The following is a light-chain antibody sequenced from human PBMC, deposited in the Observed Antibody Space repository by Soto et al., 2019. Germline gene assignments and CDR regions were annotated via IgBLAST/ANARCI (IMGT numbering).Light chain of an antibody. CDR2: KVS. CDR3: SSYTTGSLVV. Sequence: QSVLTQPRSVSGSPGQSVTISCTGTTSDVGGYNYVTWYQQHPGKAPKVMIYKVSNRPSGVSNRFSGSKSGNTASLTISGLQAEDEADYYCSSYTTGSLVVFGGGTQLTVL. V-gene: IGLV2-14*01. CDR1: TSDVGGYNY. J-gene: IGLJ2*01.